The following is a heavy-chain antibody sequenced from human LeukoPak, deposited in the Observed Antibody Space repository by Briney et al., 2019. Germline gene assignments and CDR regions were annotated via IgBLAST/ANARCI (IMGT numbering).Heavy chain of an antibody. D-gene: IGHD6-6*01. V-gene: IGHV3-7*03. J-gene: IGHJ3*02. Sequence: GGSLRLSCTASGFIFNKYWMSWVRQAPGKGLEWVATVREDGAEKYYVDSVKGRFTISRDNAKNSLYLQMNSLRAEDMALYYCAKAWGMKQLVPDAFDIWGQGTMVTVSS. CDR3: AKAWGMKQLVPDAFDI. CDR2: VREDGAEK. CDR1: GFIFNKYW.